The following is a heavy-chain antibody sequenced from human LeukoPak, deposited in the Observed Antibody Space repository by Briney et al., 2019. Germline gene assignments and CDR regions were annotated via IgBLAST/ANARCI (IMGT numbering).Heavy chain of an antibody. CDR1: GVTVSSNY. V-gene: IGHV3-66*01. Sequence: YPGGSLRLSCAASGVTVSSNYMSWGRQAPGKGLEWVSVIYSGGSTYYADSVKGRVTISRDNSKNTLYLQMNSLRAEDTAVYYCASAGVTGYYDILTGNSYYYYMDVWGKGTTVTISS. D-gene: IGHD3-9*01. CDR2: IYSGGST. J-gene: IGHJ6*03. CDR3: ASAGVTGYYDILTGNSYYYYMDV.